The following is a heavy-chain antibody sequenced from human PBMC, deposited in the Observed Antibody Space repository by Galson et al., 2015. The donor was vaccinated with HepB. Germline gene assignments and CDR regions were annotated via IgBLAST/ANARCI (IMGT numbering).Heavy chain of an antibody. D-gene: IGHD6-19*01. CDR1: GFAFGNYG. J-gene: IGHJ4*02. V-gene: IGHV3-33*01. CDR2: IWKDGSNK. CDR3: AREDATITVAALEY. Sequence: SLRLSCAASGFAFGNYGMHWVRQAPGKGLEWMALIWKDGSNKHYADSLKGRFRISRDNTKNTLFLEADSLRAEDTAVYYCAREDATITVAALEYWGPGILVTVSS.